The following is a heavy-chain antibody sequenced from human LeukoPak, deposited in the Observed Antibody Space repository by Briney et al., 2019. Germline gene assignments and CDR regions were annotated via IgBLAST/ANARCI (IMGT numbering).Heavy chain of an antibody. CDR3: ARAVDYGDYVPYFDL. CDR1: GYTFTSYY. J-gene: IGHJ2*01. Sequence: ASVKVSCKASGYTFTSYYMHWVRQAPGQGLEWMGLINPSGGSTSYAQKFQGRVTMTRDTSTSTVYMELSSLRSEDTAVYYCARAVDYGDYVPYFDLWGRGTLVTVSS. D-gene: IGHD4-17*01. CDR2: INPSGGST. V-gene: IGHV1-46*01.